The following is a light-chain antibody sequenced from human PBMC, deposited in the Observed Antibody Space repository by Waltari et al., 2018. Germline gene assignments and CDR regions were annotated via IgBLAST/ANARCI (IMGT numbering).Light chain of an antibody. CDR2: EDN. CDR3: QSYDSSNRWV. J-gene: IGLJ3*02. Sequence: NFMLTQPHSVSESPGKTVTISCTRSSGSIARNYVQWYQQRPGSSPTPVIYEDNQRPSGVPDRFSGSIDSSSNSASLTISGLKTEDEADYYCQSYDSSNRWVFGGGTKLTVL. V-gene: IGLV6-57*01. CDR1: SGSIARNY.